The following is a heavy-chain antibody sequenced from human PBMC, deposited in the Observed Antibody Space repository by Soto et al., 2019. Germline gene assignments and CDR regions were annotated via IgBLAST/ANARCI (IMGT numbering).Heavy chain of an antibody. J-gene: IGHJ5*02. D-gene: IGHD4-4*01. CDR2: IVVGSGNT. CDR3: ARDQVRRRARITVTIREYNWFDP. Sequence: SVKVSCKASGFTFSNSAVQWVRQARGQRLEWLGWIVVGSGNTNYAQKFQDRVTISRDMSTSTAYMDLGSLRSEDTAVYYCARDQVRRRARITVTIREYNWFDPWGQGTLVTVSS. V-gene: IGHV1-58*01. CDR1: GFTFSNSA.